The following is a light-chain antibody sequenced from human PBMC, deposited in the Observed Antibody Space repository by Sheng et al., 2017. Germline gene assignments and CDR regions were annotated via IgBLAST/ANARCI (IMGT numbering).Light chain of an antibody. Sequence: DIVMTQSPDSLAVSLGERATINCKSSQSVLQSSNNKNYLTWYQKKPGQPPKLLFYWASTRESGVPDRFSASGSGTDFTLTISSLQAEDVAVYYCQQYFXAPLTFGGGTKVEIK. J-gene: IGKJ4*01. CDR3: QQYFXAPLT. CDR2: WAS. CDR1: QSVLQSSNNKNY. V-gene: IGKV4-1*01.